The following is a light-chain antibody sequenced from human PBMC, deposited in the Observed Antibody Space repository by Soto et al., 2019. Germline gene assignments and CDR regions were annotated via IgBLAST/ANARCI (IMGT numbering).Light chain of an antibody. CDR1: SVDISSYHF. CDR2: EAT. Sequence: SVLTQPASVSGSPGQSITISCTGSSVDISSYHFVSWYQQHPGKAPKLMIYEATNRPSGVSHRFSGSKSGDTASLTVSGLQAEDEADYYCSSYAGSNNFCVFGTGTKVTVL. V-gene: IGLV2-14*01. J-gene: IGLJ1*01. CDR3: SSYAGSNNFCV.